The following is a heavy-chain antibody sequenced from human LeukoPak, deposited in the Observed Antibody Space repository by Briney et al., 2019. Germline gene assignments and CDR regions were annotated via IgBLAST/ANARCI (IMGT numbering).Heavy chain of an antibody. Sequence: SETLSLTCAVSGASVSSSNWWMWVRQPPKKGLEWIGEIHHSGSTNYNPSLKSRVTMSVDTSKKQISLRLTSVTAADTAVYYCARGLYGSDSFWGQGNLVTVSS. J-gene: IGHJ4*02. CDR1: GASVSSSNW. CDR2: IHHSGST. D-gene: IGHD6-19*01. CDR3: ARGLYGSDSF. V-gene: IGHV4-4*02.